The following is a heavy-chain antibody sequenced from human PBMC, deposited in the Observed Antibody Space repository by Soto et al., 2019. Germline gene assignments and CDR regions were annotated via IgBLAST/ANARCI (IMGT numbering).Heavy chain of an antibody. J-gene: IGHJ4*02. V-gene: IGHV1-2*06. CDR2: INPDTGGT. Sequence: QVLLVQSGAEVKKPGASVKVSCQASGYTFTGHYIHWVRQAPGQGPEWMGHINPDTGGTVYAQKLQGRVTMTRDTSSSTAYLELRRLGSDATAVYYCARSRGPIFGVIVNRFLDYWGLGTLVTVSS. CDR3: ARSRGPIFGVIVNRFLDY. CDR1: GYTFTGHY. D-gene: IGHD3-3*01.